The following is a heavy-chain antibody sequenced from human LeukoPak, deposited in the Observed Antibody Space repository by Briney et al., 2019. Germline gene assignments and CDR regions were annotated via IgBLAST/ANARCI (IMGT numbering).Heavy chain of an antibody. CDR3: ARVPMDSSGYWSYYYGMDV. CDR2: IIPIFGIA. V-gene: IGHV1-69*04. CDR1: GYTFTSYY. J-gene: IGHJ6*02. D-gene: IGHD3-22*01. Sequence: GASVKVSCKASGYTFTSYYMHWVRQAPGQGLEWMGRIIPIFGIANYAQKFQGRVTITADKSTSTAYMELSSLRSEDTAVYYCARVPMDSSGYWSYYYGMDVWGQGTTVTVSS.